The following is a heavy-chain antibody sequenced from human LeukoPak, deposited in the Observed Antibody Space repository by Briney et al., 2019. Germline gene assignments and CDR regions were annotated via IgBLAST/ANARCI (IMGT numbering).Heavy chain of an antibody. CDR1: VGTFSSYA. CDR2: IIPILVIA. V-gene: IGHV1-69*04. CDR3: ARSRFGDYGMDV. J-gene: IGHJ6*02. D-gene: IGHD3-10*01. Sequence: SVKVSCKASVGTFSSYAICCVRQAPGQGLEWMGRIIPILVIANYAQKFQGRVTITADKSTSTAYMELSSLRSEDTAVYYCARSRFGDYGMDVWGQGTTVTVSS.